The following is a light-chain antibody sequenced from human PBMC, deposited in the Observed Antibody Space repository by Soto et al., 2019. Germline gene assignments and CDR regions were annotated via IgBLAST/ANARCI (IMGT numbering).Light chain of an antibody. CDR2: DAS. CDR1: QSVSSS. CDR3: QQRSWPPLA. Sequence: EIVLTQSPATLSLSPGERATLSCRASQSVSSSLAWYQQRPGQAPRLIIHDASNRATGIPARFSGSGSGTAFTLTISSLEREDFEVYCCQQRSWPPLAFGGGTRVEIK. J-gene: IGKJ4*01. V-gene: IGKV3-11*01.